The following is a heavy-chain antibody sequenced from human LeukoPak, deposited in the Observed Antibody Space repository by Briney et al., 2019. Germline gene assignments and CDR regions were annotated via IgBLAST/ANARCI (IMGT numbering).Heavy chain of an antibody. CDR1: GYSISSVYY. CDR2: IYHSGST. Sequence: PSETLSLTCSVSGYSISSVYYWDWIRQPPGKGLECIGSIYHSGSTYYNPSLKSRVTISVDTSKNQFSLKLSSVTAADTAVYYCARDLLQYRYCYMDVWGKGTTVTVSS. V-gene: IGHV4-38-2*02. D-gene: IGHD4-11*01. CDR3: ARDLLQYRYCYMDV. J-gene: IGHJ6*03.